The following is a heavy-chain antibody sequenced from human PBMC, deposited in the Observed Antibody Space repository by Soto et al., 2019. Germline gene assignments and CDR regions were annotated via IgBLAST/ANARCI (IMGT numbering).Heavy chain of an antibody. CDR1: GFTFSSYA. D-gene: IGHD2-2*01. CDR2: ISGSGGST. CDR3: AKDWEEDQLLNWFGP. J-gene: IGHJ5*02. Sequence: PGGSLRLSCAASGFTFSSYAMSWVRQAPGKGMEWVSAISGSGGSTYYADSVKGRFSISRDNSKNTLYLQMNSLRAEDTAVYYCAKDWEEDQLLNWFGPWGQGTLVPSPQ. V-gene: IGHV3-23*01.